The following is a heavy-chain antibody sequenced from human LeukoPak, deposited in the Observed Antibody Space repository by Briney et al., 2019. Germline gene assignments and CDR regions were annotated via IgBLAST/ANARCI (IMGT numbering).Heavy chain of an antibody. CDR2: IKQDGGAK. CDR1: GFTFTNYW. CDR3: ASHTSGLLYDSSGYYPH. V-gene: IGHV3-7*01. Sequence: GGSLRLSCAASGFTFTNYWMNWLRQAPGKGLEWVANIKQDGGAKNYVDSVKGRFTISRDNAKNSLYLQMNNLRVEDTAVYYCASHTSGLLYDSSGYYPHWGRGTLVTVSS. J-gene: IGHJ4*02. D-gene: IGHD3-22*01.